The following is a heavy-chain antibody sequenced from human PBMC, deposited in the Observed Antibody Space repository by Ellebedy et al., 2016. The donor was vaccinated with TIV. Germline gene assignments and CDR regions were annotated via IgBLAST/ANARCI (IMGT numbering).Heavy chain of an antibody. V-gene: IGHV3-48*02. D-gene: IGHD1-26*01. Sequence: GESLKISXAASGFTFSRYSMNWVRQAPGKGLEWVSYISSSSSTIYYADSVKGRFTISRDNAKNSLYLQMNSLRDEDTAVYYCAKSSGSYGLRTRSFDYWGQGTLVTVSS. CDR1: GFTFSRYS. CDR2: ISSSSSTI. CDR3: AKSSGSYGLRTRSFDY. J-gene: IGHJ4*02.